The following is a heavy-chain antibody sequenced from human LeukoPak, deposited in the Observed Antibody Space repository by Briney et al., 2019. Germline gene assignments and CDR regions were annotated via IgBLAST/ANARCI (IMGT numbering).Heavy chain of an antibody. Sequence: SETLSLTCAVYGGSFSGYYWSWIRQPPGKGLEWVGEINHSGSTNYNPSLKSRVTISVDTSKNQFSLKLSSVTAPDTAVYYCARASGLRYFDWSRKNWFDPWGPGTLVPVSS. CDR2: INHSGST. J-gene: IGHJ5*02. CDR1: GGSFSGYY. V-gene: IGHV4-34*01. D-gene: IGHD3-9*01. CDR3: ARASGLRYFDWSRKNWFDP.